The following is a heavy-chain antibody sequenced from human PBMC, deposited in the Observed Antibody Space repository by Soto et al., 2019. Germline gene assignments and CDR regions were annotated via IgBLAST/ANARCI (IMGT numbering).Heavy chain of an antibody. J-gene: IGHJ4*02. CDR1: GLTVSRTQ. V-gene: IGHV3-53*01. D-gene: IGHD6-6*01. CDR2: IYRGGST. Sequence: GGSLRLSCAVSGLTVSRTQLSWVRQAPGRELQWISVIYRGGSTYYANAVTGRFTISRDISENTVSLELDKLTVDDTAVYYCARAREPEYSSSIFFDYWGRGTLVTVSS. CDR3: ARAREPEYSSSIFFDY.